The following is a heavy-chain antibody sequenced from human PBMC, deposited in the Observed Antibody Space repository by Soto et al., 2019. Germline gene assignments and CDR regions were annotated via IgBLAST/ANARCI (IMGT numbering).Heavy chain of an antibody. J-gene: IGHJ6*02. CDR2: ISYDGSNK. V-gene: IGHV3-30-3*01. Sequence: GGSLRLSCAASGFTFSSYAMHWVRQAPGKGLEWVAVISYDGSNKYYADSVKGRFTISRDNSKNTLYLQMNSLRAEDTAVYYCARGSSIAPPGGMDVWGQGTTVTVSS. D-gene: IGHD6-6*01. CDR3: ARGSSIAPPGGMDV. CDR1: GFTFSSYA.